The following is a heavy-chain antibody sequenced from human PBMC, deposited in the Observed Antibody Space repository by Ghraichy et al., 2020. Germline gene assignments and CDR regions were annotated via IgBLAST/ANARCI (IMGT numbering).Heavy chain of an antibody. Sequence: GGSLRLSCAASGFTFSDYYMSWIRQAPGKGLEWVSYISSSGISKEYADSVKGRFTISRDNAKNSLYLQMNSLRAEDTAVYYCARVYSGIWPHAFDVWGQGAMVTVSS. CDR2: ISSSGISK. CDR1: GFTFSDYY. CDR3: ARVYSGIWPHAFDV. J-gene: IGHJ3*01. V-gene: IGHV3-11*01. D-gene: IGHD1-26*01.